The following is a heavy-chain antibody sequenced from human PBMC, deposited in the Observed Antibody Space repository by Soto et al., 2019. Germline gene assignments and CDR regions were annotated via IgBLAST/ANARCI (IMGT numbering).Heavy chain of an antibody. J-gene: IGHJ4*02. CDR2: IYYSGST. CDR1: GGSISSSSYY. CDR3: ARRGGQQWLEIDY. Sequence: QLQLQESGPGLVKPSETLSLTCTVSGGSISSSSYYWGWIRQPPGKGLEWIGSIYYSGSTYYNPSLKSRVTISVDTSKNQFSLKLSSVTAADTAVYYCARRGGQQWLEIDYWGQGTLVTVSS. D-gene: IGHD6-19*01. V-gene: IGHV4-39*01.